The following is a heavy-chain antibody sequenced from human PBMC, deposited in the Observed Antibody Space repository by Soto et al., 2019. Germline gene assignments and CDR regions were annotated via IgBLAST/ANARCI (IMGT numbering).Heavy chain of an antibody. J-gene: IGHJ3*02. D-gene: IGHD6-6*01. CDR1: GYPFTSSA. Sequence: ASVKVSCKASGYPFTSSAMHWVRQAPGQRLEWMGWINAGNGNTKYSQKFQGRVTITRDTSASTAYMELSSLRSEDTAVYYCARVGAARPAFGAFDIWGQGTMVTVSS. V-gene: IGHV1-3*01. CDR3: ARVGAARPAFGAFDI. CDR2: INAGNGNT.